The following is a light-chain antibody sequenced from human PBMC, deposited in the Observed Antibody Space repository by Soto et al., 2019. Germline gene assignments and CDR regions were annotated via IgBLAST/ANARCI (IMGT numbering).Light chain of an antibody. CDR2: DNS. CDR1: SSSFVNNY. CDR3: GTWDSSLSAV. V-gene: IGLV1-51*01. J-gene: IGLJ3*02. Sequence: QSVLTQPPSVSAAPGQKVTISCSGSSSSFVNNYVSWYQQLPGTAPKLLIYDNSKRHSGIPDRFSGSKSGTSATLGITGLQTGDEADYYCGTWDSSLSAVFGGGTQLTVL.